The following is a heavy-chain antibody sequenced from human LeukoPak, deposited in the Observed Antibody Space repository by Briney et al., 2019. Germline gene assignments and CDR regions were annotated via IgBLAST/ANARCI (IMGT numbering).Heavy chain of an antibody. CDR2: IYHSGST. D-gene: IGHD6-13*01. CDR3: ASSSWPAKYFQR. CDR1: GGSISSGGYY. V-gene: IGHV4-30-2*01. J-gene: IGHJ1*01. Sequence: SETLSLTCTVSGGSISSGGYYWSWIRQPPGKGLEWIGYIYHSGSTYYNPSLKSRVTISVDRSKNQFSLKLSSVTAADTAVYYCASSSWPAKYFQRWGQGTLVTVSS.